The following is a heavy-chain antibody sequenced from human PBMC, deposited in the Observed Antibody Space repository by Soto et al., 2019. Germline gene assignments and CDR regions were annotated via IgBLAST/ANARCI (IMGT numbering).Heavy chain of an antibody. Sequence: GGSLRLSCAAPGFTFDDYTMHWVRQAPGKGLEWVSLISSSYIYYADSVKGRFTISRDNAKNSLYLQMNSLRAEDTAVYYCARAPTMTTVTPKDGYWGQGTLVTVSS. CDR3: ARAPTMTTVTPKDGY. CDR2: LISSSYI. CDR1: GFTFDDYT. D-gene: IGHD4-17*01. J-gene: IGHJ4*02. V-gene: IGHV3-21*01.